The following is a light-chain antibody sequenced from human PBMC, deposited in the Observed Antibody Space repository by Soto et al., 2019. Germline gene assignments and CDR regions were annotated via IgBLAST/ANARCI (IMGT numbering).Light chain of an antibody. CDR1: QSIRSS. V-gene: IGKV1-39*01. Sequence: DIQMTQSPSSLSASVGDRVTITCRASQSIRSSLNWYQQKPGKAPKLLIYAASSLQSGVPSRFSGSGSGTDFTLTISSLQPEDFATYYCQQSYSTPRVTFGQGTKLEIK. CDR3: QQSYSTPRVT. J-gene: IGKJ2*01. CDR2: AAS.